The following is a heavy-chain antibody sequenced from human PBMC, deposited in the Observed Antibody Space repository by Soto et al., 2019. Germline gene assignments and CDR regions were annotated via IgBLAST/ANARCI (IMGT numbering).Heavy chain of an antibody. CDR2: IYYSGST. CDR1: GGSISSGDYY. V-gene: IGHV4-30-4*01. J-gene: IGHJ4*02. CDR3: ARVGGGNSGDGGY. Sequence: QVQLQESGPGLVKPSQTLSLTCTVSGGSISSGDYYWSWIRQPPGKGLEWIGYIYYSGSTYYNPSLKRRVTISGDTSKHQFSLKLSSVTAADTAVYYCARVGGGNSGDGGYWGQGTLVTVSS. D-gene: IGHD2-21*02.